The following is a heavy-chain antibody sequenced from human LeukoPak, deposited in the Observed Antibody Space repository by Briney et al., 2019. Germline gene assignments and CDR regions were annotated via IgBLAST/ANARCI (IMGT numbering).Heavy chain of an antibody. J-gene: IGHJ4*02. CDR3: ARDIYYYDSSGYYFPGGSGY. D-gene: IGHD3-22*01. CDR1: GFTFSDYY. Sequence: GGSLRLSCAASGFTFSDYYMSWIRQAPGKGLEWVSYISGGGSTIYYADSVKGRFTISRDNAKNSLYLQMNSLRAEDTAVYYCARDIYYYDSSGYYFPGGSGYWGQGTLVTVSS. V-gene: IGHV3-11*04. CDR2: ISGGGSTI.